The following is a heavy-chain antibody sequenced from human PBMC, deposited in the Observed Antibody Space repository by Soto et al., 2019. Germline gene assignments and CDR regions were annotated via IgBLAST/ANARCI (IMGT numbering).Heavy chain of an antibody. V-gene: IGHV2-5*02. CDR3: AHTLPPWGGMDV. CDR1: GFSLSTSGVG. J-gene: IGHJ6*02. Sequence: QITLKESGPTLVKPTQTLTLTCTFSGFSLSTSGVGVGWIRQPPGKALEWLALIYWDDDKRYSPSLKRRLPIXKXXSKNQVVLTMTNMDPVDTATYYCAHTLPPWGGMDVWGQGTTVTVSS. CDR2: IYWDDDK. D-gene: IGHD7-27*01.